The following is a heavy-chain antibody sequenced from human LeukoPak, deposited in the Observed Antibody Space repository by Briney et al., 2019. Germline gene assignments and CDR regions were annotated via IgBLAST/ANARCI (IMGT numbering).Heavy chain of an antibody. J-gene: IGHJ4*02. CDR2: ISGSGGST. CDR3: AKGGSFSEGNIVY. D-gene: IGHD1-14*01. Sequence: PGGSLRLSCAASGFTFSSYAMSWVRQAPGKGLEWVSAISGSGGSTWYADSVKGRFTISRDNSKNTLYLQMNSLRAEDTAVYYCAKGGSFSEGNIVYWGQGTPVTVSS. V-gene: IGHV3-23*01. CDR1: GFTFSSYA.